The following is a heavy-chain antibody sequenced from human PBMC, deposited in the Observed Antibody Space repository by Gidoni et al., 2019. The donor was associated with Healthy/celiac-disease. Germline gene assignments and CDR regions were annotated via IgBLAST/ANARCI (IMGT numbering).Heavy chain of an antibody. CDR1: GGSISSYY. J-gene: IGHJ5*02. Sequence: QVQLQESGPGLVKPSETLSLTCTVSGGSISSYYWSWIRQPQGKGLEWIGYIYYSGSTNYNPSLKSRVTISVDTSKNQFSLKLSSVTAADTAVYYCARLYYYDSSGYYVRGWFDPWGQGTLVTVSS. CDR2: IYYSGST. D-gene: IGHD3-22*01. CDR3: ARLYYYDSSGYYVRGWFDP. V-gene: IGHV4-59*01.